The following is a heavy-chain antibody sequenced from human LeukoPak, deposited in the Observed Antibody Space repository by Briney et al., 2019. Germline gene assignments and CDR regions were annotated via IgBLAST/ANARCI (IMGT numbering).Heavy chain of an antibody. V-gene: IGHV3-23*01. D-gene: IGHD3-16*01. CDR3: AKADRGSRTGWFDP. CDR1: GFTFSSYA. Sequence: GGSLRLSCAASGFTFSSYAMSWVRQAPGKGLEWVSAISGSGGSTYYADSVKGRFTISRDNSKNTLYLQMNSLRAEDTAVYYYAKADRGSRTGWFDPWGQGTLVTVSS. CDR2: ISGSGGST. J-gene: IGHJ5*02.